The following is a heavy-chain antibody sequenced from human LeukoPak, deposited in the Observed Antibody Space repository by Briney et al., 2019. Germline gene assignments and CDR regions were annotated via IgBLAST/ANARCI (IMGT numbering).Heavy chain of an antibody. Sequence: SETLSLTCTVSGGSISSGGYYWSWLRQHPGRGLEWIGYIYYSGSTYYNPSLKSRVTISVDTSKNQFSLKLSSVTAADTAVYYCARGTYCSSISCVTSDDAFDIWGQGTMVTVSS. CDR2: IYYSGST. V-gene: IGHV4-31*03. CDR1: GGSISSGGYY. CDR3: ARGTYCSSISCVTSDDAFDI. J-gene: IGHJ3*02. D-gene: IGHD2-2*01.